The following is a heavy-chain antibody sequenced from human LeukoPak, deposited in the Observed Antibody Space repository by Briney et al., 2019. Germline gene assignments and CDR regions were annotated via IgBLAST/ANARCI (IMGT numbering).Heavy chain of an antibody. CDR1: GFTFSSYA. CDR2: INDNSGST. J-gene: IGHJ3*02. D-gene: IGHD3-10*01. CDR3: AKDFYGSGSFYTVAFDI. V-gene: IGHV3-23*01. Sequence: GGSLRLSCAASGFTFSSYAMSWVRQAPGKGLEWVSSINDNSGSTWYADSVKGRFTISRDNSKTTVYLQMNSLRVEDTAVYYCAKDFYGSGSFYTVAFDIWGQGTMVIVSS.